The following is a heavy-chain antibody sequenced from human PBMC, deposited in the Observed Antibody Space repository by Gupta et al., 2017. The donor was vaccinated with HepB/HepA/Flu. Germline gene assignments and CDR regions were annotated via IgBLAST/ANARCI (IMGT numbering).Heavy chain of an antibody. CDR3: AREAGIFGVGDYYMDV. CDR1: GFTFSTSW. Sequence: EVQLVESGGGLVQPGGSLRLSCAASGFTFSTSWLSWVRQAPGKGLEWVANIQQDGGEKYYVDSVKGRFTISRDNAKNSLYLQMNSLRAEDTAVYYCAREAGIFGVGDYYMDVWGKGTTVTVSS. D-gene: IGHD3-3*01. CDR2: IQQDGGEK. J-gene: IGHJ6*03. V-gene: IGHV3-7*01.